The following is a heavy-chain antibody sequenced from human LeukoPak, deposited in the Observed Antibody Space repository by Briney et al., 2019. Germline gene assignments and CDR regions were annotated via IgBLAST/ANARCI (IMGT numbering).Heavy chain of an antibody. D-gene: IGHD5-18*01. J-gene: IGHJ4*02. CDR1: GYTFSSYG. CDR3: AKLRYSYGYGDEDY. CDR2: IRYDGSNK. V-gene: IGHV3-30*02. Sequence: QSGGSLRLSCAASGYTFSSYGMHWVRQAPGKGLEWVAFIRYDGSNKYYADSVKGRFTISRDNSKNTLYLQMNSLRAEDTAVYYCAKLRYSYGYGDEDYWGQGTLVTVSS.